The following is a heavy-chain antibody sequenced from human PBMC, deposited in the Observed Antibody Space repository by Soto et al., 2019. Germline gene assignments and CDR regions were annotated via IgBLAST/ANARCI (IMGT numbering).Heavy chain of an antibody. J-gene: IGHJ6*02. CDR3: AKRRARILYPRVYGMDV. Sequence: GGSLRLSCAASGFTFSSYAMSWVRQAPGKGLEWVSAISGSGGSTYYADSVKGRFTISRDNSKNTLYLQMNSLRAEDTAVYYCAKRRARILYPRVYGMDVWGQGTTVTVSS. D-gene: IGHD2-8*01. CDR1: GFTFSSYA. CDR2: ISGSGGST. V-gene: IGHV3-23*01.